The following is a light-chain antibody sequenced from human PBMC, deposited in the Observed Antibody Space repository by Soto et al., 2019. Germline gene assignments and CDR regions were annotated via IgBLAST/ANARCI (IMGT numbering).Light chain of an antibody. CDR2: EVS. CDR3: SSYASSSTRV. V-gene: IGLV2-8*01. CDR1: SSDVGGYNY. Sequence: QSVLTQPPSASGSPGQSVTISCTGTSSDVGGYNYVSWYQQHPGKAPKLMIYEVSKRPSGVPDRFSGSKSGNTASLTVSGLQAEDEADYYCSSYASSSTRVFGGGTKLTVL. J-gene: IGLJ3*02.